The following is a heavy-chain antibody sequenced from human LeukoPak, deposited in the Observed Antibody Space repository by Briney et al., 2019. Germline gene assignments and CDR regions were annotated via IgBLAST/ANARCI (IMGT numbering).Heavy chain of an antibody. V-gene: IGHV1-3*01. Sequence: GASVKVSCKASGYTFTSYAMHWVRQAPGQRLEWMGWINAGNGNTKYSQKFQGRVTITRDTSASTAYMELSSLRPEDTAVYYCARDRYYDFWSGYYIVYYYYGMDVWGQGTTVTVSS. D-gene: IGHD3-3*01. CDR1: GYTFTSYA. J-gene: IGHJ6*01. CDR3: ARDRYYDFWSGYYIVYYYYGMDV. CDR2: INAGNGNT.